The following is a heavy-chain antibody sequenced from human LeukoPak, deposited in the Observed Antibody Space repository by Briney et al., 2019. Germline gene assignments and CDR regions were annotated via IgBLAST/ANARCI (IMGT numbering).Heavy chain of an antibody. CDR1: GYTFTGYY. D-gene: IGHD2-15*01. CDR3: ARDLYCSGGRCRDY. V-gene: IGHV1-2*02. J-gene: IGHJ4*02. CDR2: INPNNGGT. Sequence: ASVKVSCKASGYTFTGYYIHWVRQAPGQGREGMGWINPNNGGTNYAQKFQGRVTITRDTSISKAYMELSRLRSDDTAVYYCARDLYCSGGRCRDYWGQGPLVTVSS.